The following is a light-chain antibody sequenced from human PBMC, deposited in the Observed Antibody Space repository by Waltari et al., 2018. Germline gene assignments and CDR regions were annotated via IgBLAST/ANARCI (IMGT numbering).Light chain of an antibody. J-gene: IGKJ1*01. CDR1: QPVSSSY. CDR2: GAS. CDR3: QQFGTTPWT. V-gene: IGKV3-20*01. Sequence: ENVLAQSPSTLSLAPGERVSLSCRASQPVSSSYVAWYQQKPGQAPRLLMYGASRRATGTPDRFSGSWSGTDFTLTISRLAPEDSAVYYCQQFGTTPWTFGQGTTVKI.